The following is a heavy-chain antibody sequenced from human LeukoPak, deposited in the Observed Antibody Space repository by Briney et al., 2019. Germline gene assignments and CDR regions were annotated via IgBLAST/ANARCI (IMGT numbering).Heavy chain of an antibody. J-gene: IGHJ6*02. CDR2: IIPIFGTA. V-gene: IGHV1-69*13. CDR1: GGTFSSYA. D-gene: IGHD2-2*01. Sequence: ASVKVSCKASGGTFSSYAISWVRQAPGQGLEWMGGIIPIFGTANYAQKFQGRVTITADESTSTAYMELSSLRSEDTAVYYCAREDIVVVPAAMPAFGNYYYYGMDVWGQGTTVTVSS. CDR3: AREDIVVVPAAMPAFGNYYYYGMDV.